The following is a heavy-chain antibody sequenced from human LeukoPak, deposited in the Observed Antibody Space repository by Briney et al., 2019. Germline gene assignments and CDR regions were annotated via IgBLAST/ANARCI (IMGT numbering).Heavy chain of an antibody. CDR3: ARAGSMVRGVYGMDV. V-gene: IGHV3-30-3*01. Sequence: PGGSLRLSCAASGFTFSSYAMHWVRQAPGKGLEWVAVISYDGSNKYYADSVKGRFTISRDNSKNTLYLQMNSLRAEDTAVYYCARAGSMVRGVYGMDVWGQGTTVTVSS. D-gene: IGHD3-10*01. J-gene: IGHJ6*02. CDR2: ISYDGSNK. CDR1: GFTFSSYA.